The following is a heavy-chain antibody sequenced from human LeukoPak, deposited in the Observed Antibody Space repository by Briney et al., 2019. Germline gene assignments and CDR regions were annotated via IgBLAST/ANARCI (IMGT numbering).Heavy chain of an antibody. D-gene: IGHD6-19*01. CDR1: GFTFSSYA. CDR3: ARGHSSGWYYFDY. V-gene: IGHV3-23*01. Sequence: PGGSLRLSCAASGFTFSSYAMTWVRQAPGRGLEWVSTISGGGGTTHYADSVKGWFLISRDDSKNTLSLQMNSLRAEDTAVYYCARGHSSGWYYFDYWGQGTLVTVSS. CDR2: ISGGGGTT. J-gene: IGHJ4*02.